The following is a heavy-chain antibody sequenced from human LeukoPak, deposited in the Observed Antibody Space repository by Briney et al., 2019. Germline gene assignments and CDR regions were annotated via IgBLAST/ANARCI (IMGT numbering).Heavy chain of an antibody. CDR1: GGSVSSGSYY. J-gene: IGHJ2*01. Sequence: SETLSLTCTVSGGSVSSGSYYWSWIRQPPGRALEWIGYIYYSGSTYYNPSLKSRVTISVDTSENQFSLKLSSVTAADTAVCYCARVPDSSVYYYFIHDWYFDLWGRGTLVTVSS. V-gene: IGHV4-61*01. CDR2: IYYSGST. CDR3: ARVPDSSVYYYFIHDWYFDL. D-gene: IGHD3-22*01.